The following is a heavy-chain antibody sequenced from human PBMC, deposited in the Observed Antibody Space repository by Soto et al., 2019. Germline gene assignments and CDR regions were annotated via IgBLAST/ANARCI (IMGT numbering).Heavy chain of an antibody. V-gene: IGHV1-18*04. D-gene: IGHD5-12*01. J-gene: IGHJ4*02. CDR2: FNPYNGGR. Sequence: AAVKVSCKDSGYTLTTHEITLLRLAPGPPREWIGWFNPYNGGRNYAQKFQVRFTVTTDTYTNTVYMDLRSLRSDDTAIYFCARDTLGGPLLATIHLDYWGQGTVVTVSS. CDR1: GYTLTTHE. CDR3: ARDTLGGPLLATIHLDY.